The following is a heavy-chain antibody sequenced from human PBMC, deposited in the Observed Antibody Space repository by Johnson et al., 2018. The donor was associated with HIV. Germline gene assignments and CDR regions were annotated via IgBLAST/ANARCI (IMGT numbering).Heavy chain of an antibody. CDR3: ARAAYVHYDILTGPPLEDAFEI. CDR1: GFTFSSYA. J-gene: IGHJ3*02. V-gene: IGHV3-30*04. D-gene: IGHD3-9*01. CDR2: ISYDGSNK. Sequence: QVQLVESGGGVVQPGRSLRLSCAASGFTFSSYAMHWVRQDPGKGLEWVAVISYDGSNKYYADSVKGRFTISRDNSKNTLYLQMNSLRAEDTAVYYCARAAYVHYDILTGPPLEDAFEIWGQGTMVTVSS.